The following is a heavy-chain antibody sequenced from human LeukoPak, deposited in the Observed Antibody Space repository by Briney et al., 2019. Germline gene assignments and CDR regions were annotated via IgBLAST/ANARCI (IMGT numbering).Heavy chain of an antibody. CDR1: GFTFSNYW. CDR2: IKQDGSEK. Sequence: GGSLRLSCAASGFTFSNYWMNWVRQAPGKGLEWVANIKQDGSEKYYVDSVKGRFTVSRDNTKNSLYLQMNSLRAEDTAVYYCAKDLVAYYYDSSGVSWGQGTLVTVSS. CDR3: AKDLVAYYYDSSGVS. D-gene: IGHD3-22*01. V-gene: IGHV3-7*03. J-gene: IGHJ4*02.